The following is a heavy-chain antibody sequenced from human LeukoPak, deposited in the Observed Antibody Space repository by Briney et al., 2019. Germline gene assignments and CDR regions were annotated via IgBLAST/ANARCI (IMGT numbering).Heavy chain of an antibody. CDR1: GYTFTAYY. Sequence: ASVKVSCKASGYTFTAYYMHWVRQAPGQGLEWMGWINPNSGGTNYAQKFQGRVTMTRDTSISTAYMELSRLRSDDTAVYYCTRELIVGANGFDPWGQGTLVTVSS. J-gene: IGHJ5*02. CDR2: INPNSGGT. CDR3: TRELIVGANGFDP. D-gene: IGHD1-26*01. V-gene: IGHV1-2*02.